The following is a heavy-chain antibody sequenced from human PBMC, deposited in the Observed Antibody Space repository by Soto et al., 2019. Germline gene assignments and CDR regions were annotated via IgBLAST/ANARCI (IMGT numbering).Heavy chain of an antibody. Sequence: GGSVKVSCKASGYTFASYAISWMRQAPGQGLEWMGWISAYNGNTNYAQKLQGRVTMTTDTSTSTAYMELRSLRSDDTAVYYCARDPTPPDYWGQGTLVTVSS. V-gene: IGHV1-18*01. J-gene: IGHJ4*02. CDR3: ARDPTPPDY. CDR1: GYTFASYA. CDR2: ISAYNGNT.